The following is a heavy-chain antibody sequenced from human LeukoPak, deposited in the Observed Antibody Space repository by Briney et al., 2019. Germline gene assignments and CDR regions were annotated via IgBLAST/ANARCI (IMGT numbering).Heavy chain of an antibody. D-gene: IGHD1-26*01. CDR2: ISAYNGHT. V-gene: IGHV1-18*01. Sequence: ASVKVSRKASGYTFTSYGISWVRQAPGQGLEWMGWISAYNGHTNYAQKLQGRVTMTTDTSTSTAYMELRSLRSDDTAVYYCARGGRWELPRPYAFDIWGQGTMVTVSS. J-gene: IGHJ3*02. CDR1: GYTFTSYG. CDR3: ARGGRWELPRPYAFDI.